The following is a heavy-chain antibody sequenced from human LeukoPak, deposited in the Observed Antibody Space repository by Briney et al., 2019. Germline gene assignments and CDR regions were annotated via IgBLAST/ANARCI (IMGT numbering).Heavy chain of an antibody. D-gene: IGHD2-2*01. CDR2: ISPHSGTT. CDR3: AAKKPYCSNTSCRGFDL. J-gene: IGHJ3*01. V-gene: IGHV1-69*13. CDR1: GHTFTTSD. Sequence: SGKVSGEARGHTFTTSDFVWVRQAPGQGLEWRGEISPHSGTTLYPQMFLGRVSISADSSSSTVFIEMNSLTFEDTAIYYCAAKKPYCSNTSCRGFDLWGQGTEVIVTS.